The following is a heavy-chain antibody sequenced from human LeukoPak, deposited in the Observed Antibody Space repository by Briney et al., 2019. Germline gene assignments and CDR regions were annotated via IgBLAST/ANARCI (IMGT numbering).Heavy chain of an antibody. CDR3: ARKAVVTANDY. D-gene: IGHD2-15*01. Sequence: GGSLRLSCAASGFTFSDYYMSWIRQAPGKGLEWVSYISSSGSTIFYADSVKGRFTISRDNAKNSLYLQMNSLRAEDTAVYYCARKAVVTANDYWGQGTLVTVSS. J-gene: IGHJ4*02. CDR1: GFTFSDYY. CDR2: ISSSGSTI. V-gene: IGHV3-11*04.